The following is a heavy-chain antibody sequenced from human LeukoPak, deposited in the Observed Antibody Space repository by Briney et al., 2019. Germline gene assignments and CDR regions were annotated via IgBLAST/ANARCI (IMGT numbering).Heavy chain of an antibody. J-gene: IGHJ4*02. V-gene: IGHV4-4*07. CDR2: MYTSGRT. CDR1: GGSTSSDY. Sequence: SETLSLTCTVSGGSTSSDYWNWVRQPAGKGVEGVGRMYTSGRTNYPPSLNSPVTMSIATSKTQFSLRLSSVTAADTALYYCARGLMTYYYGSSASRPRLNYYFDCWGQGILVTVSS. CDR3: ARGLMTYYYGSSASRPRLNYYFDC. D-gene: IGHD3-22*01.